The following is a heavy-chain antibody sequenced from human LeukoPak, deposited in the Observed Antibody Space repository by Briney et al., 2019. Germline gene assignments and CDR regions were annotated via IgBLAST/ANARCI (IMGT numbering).Heavy chain of an antibody. CDR2: ISSSSSTI. CDR1: GFTFSSYS. V-gene: IGHV3-48*04. Sequence: GGSLRLSCAASGFTFSSYSMNWVRQAPGKGLEWVSYISSSSSTIYYADPVEGRFTISRDNAKNSLYLQMNSLRAEDTAVYYCARSYCSSTSCYRSFDPWGQGTLVTVSS. D-gene: IGHD2-2*01. CDR3: ARSYCSSTSCYRSFDP. J-gene: IGHJ5*02.